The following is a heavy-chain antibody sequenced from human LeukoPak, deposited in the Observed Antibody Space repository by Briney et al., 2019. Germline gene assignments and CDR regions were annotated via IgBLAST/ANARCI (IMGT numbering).Heavy chain of an antibody. Sequence: SGRSLRLSCAASGFTFSSYAMHWVRQAPGKGLKWVAVISYDGSNKYYADSVKGRFTISRDNSKNTLYLQMNSLRAEDTAVYYCARGYSYGYWYFDLWGRGTLVTVSS. CDR3: ARGYSYGYWYFDL. CDR1: GFTFSSYA. V-gene: IGHV3-30-3*01. CDR2: ISYDGSNK. J-gene: IGHJ2*01. D-gene: IGHD5-18*01.